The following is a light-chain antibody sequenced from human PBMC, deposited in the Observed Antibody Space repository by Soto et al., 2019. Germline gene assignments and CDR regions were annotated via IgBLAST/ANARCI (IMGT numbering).Light chain of an antibody. Sequence: EIVMTQSPDTLSVSPVERATLSCRASHSVSSRLAWYQQKPGQAPRLLIYGASTRATGLPARFSGSGSGTEFTLTISSLQSEDFAIYYCQHYTNWPLTFGGGTKAEIK. V-gene: IGKV3-15*01. CDR1: HSVSSR. CDR2: GAS. CDR3: QHYTNWPLT. J-gene: IGKJ4*01.